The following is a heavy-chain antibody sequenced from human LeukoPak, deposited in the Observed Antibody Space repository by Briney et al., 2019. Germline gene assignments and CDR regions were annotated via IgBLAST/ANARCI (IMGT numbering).Heavy chain of an antibody. CDR3: ARGGHYYDSSGDHFDY. CDR1: GGTFSSYT. CDR2: IIPILGIA. Sequence: SVKVSCKASGGTFSSYTISWVRQAPGQGLEWMGRIIPILGIANYAQKFQGRVTITTDESTSTAYMELSSLRSEDTAVYYCARGGHYYDSSGDHFDYWGQGTLVTVSS. J-gene: IGHJ4*02. V-gene: IGHV1-69*02. D-gene: IGHD3-22*01.